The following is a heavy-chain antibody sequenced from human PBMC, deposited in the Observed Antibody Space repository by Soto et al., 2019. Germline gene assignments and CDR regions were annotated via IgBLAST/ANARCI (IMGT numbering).Heavy chain of an antibody. J-gene: IGHJ5*02. CDR2: INPSGGST. Sequence: GASVKVSCKASGYTFTSYYMHWVRQAPGQGLEWMGIINPSGGSTSYAQKFQGRVTMTRDTSTSTVYMELSSLRSEDTAVYYCARDIEAARLEGYDWFDPWGQGTLVTVSS. V-gene: IGHV1-46*01. CDR3: ARDIEAARLEGYDWFDP. CDR1: GYTFTSYY. D-gene: IGHD6-6*01.